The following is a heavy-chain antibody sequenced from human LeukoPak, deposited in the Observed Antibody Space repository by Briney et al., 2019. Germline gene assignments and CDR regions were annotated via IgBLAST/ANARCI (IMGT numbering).Heavy chain of an antibody. CDR3: ARGGPYSGSYYPFDY. V-gene: IGHV4-4*07. D-gene: IGHD1-26*01. Sequence: PSESLSLTCSVSGGSISSYYWSWIREPAGKELEWIRRIYTSGSTKYYPALKSRVTMSVDTSKNQFSMKLSSVTAADTALYYCARGGPYSGSYYPFDYWGQGILVTVT. CDR1: GGSISSYY. J-gene: IGHJ4*02. CDR2: IYTSGST.